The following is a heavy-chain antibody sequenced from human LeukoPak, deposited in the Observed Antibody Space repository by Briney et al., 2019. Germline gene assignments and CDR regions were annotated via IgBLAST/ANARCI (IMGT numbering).Heavy chain of an antibody. CDR2: LDSSGST. D-gene: IGHD4-23*01. J-gene: IGHJ6*03. CDR1: GGSISSRSDY. V-gene: IGHV4-39*01. Sequence: SSETPSLTCTVSGGSISSRSDYWGWIRQTPGKGLEWIGNLDSSGSTYYNPSLKSRVTISVGTSKNQFSLNLRSVTAADTAIYFCSRSHDYGGLYFYYYMDVWGKGTTVTVSS. CDR3: SRSHDYGGLYFYYYMDV.